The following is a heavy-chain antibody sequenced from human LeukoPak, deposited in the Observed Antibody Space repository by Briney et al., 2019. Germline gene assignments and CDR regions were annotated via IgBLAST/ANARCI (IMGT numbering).Heavy chain of an antibody. J-gene: IGHJ4*02. D-gene: IGHD6-19*01. CDR1: GGSISSSSYY. CDR2: IYYSGST. V-gene: IGHV4-39*01. Sequence: SETLSLTCTVSGGSISSSSYYWGWIRQPPGKGLEWIGSIYYSGSTYYNPSLKSRVTISVDTSKNQFSLKLSSVTVADTAVYYCARQGYGSGWYEMDYWGQGTLVTVSS. CDR3: ARQGYGSGWYEMDY.